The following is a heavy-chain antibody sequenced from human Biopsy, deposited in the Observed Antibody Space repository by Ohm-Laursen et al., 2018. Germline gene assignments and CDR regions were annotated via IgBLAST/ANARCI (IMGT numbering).Heavy chain of an antibody. J-gene: IGHJ2*01. CDR3: ARDRGYYSDRTVPGYFDL. Sequence: TLSLTCTVSGDSIRSYYWSWIRQPPGKGLQWIGYVYYTGSTDYNPSLQSRVTISADTSKNHFSLRLWSVTTADPAIYYCARDRGYYSDRTVPGYFDLWGRGTLVTVSS. V-gene: IGHV4-59*01. D-gene: IGHD3-22*01. CDR1: GDSIRSYY. CDR2: VYYTGST.